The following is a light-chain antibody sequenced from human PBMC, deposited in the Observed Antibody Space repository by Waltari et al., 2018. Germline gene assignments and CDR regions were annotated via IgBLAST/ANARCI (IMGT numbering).Light chain of an antibody. V-gene: IGLV3-10*01. CDR2: DDS. J-gene: IGLJ3*02. Sequence: SYELTQPPSVSVSPGQTARIPCSGDALPKKYAYWYQQKSGQAPVPVIYDDSKRHSGSTERFSGSSSGTIATLTISGAQVEDEADYYCYSTDSSGNHRVFGGGTKLTVL. CDR3: YSTDSSGNHRV. CDR1: ALPKKY.